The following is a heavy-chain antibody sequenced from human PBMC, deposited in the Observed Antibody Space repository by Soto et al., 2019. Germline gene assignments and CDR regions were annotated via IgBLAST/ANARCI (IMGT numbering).Heavy chain of an antibody. D-gene: IGHD4-17*01. CDR2: ISGSGGST. J-gene: IGHJ6*02. Sequence: EVQLLESGGGLVQPGGSLRLSCAASGFTFSSYAMSWVRQAPGKGLEWVSAISGSGGSTYYADSVKGRFTISRDKSKNTLYLQMNSLRAEDTAGYYCAKGIDYGDIYGMDVWGQGTTVTVSS. CDR1: GFTFSSYA. V-gene: IGHV3-23*01. CDR3: AKGIDYGDIYGMDV.